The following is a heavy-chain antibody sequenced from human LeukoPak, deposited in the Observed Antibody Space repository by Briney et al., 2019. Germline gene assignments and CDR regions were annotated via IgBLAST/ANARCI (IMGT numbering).Heavy chain of an antibody. CDR1: GFTFSSHG. J-gene: IGHJ4*02. D-gene: IGHD3-22*01. CDR2: ISYDGSNK. CDR3: AKDGRAGTHHSSGYYYSYHGAYYFDY. V-gene: IGHV3-30*18. Sequence: GRSLRLSCAASGFTFSSHGMHWVRQAPGKGLEWVAVISYDGSNKYYADSVKGRFTISRDNSKNTLYLQMNSLRAEDTAVYYCAKDGRAGTHHSSGYYYSYHGAYYFDYWGQGTLVTVSS.